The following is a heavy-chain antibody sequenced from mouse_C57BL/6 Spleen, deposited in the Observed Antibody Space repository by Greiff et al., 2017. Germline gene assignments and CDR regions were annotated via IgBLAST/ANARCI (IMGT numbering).Heavy chain of an antibody. V-gene: IGHV1-80*01. D-gene: IGHD1-1*02. CDR3: ARPPCGGGYWFAY. CDR2: IHPGDGDT. CDR1: GYSFTGYF. J-gene: IGHJ3*01. Sequence: QVQLQQSGPELVKPGASVKISCKASGYSFTGYFMNWVKQRPGKGLEWIGQIHPGDGDTNYNGKFKGKATLTADKSSSTAYMQLSSLTSEDSAVYYCARPPCGGGYWFAYWGQGTLVTVSA.